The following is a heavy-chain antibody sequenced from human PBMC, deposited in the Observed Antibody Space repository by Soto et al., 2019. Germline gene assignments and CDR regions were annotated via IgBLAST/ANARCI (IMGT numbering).Heavy chain of an antibody. Sequence: SETLSLICTVSGGSISSYYWTWIRQPPGKGLEWIGYVYHTGSTIYNPSLKSRVSISVDSSKNQFSLMLASVTAADTAVYYCARMMTTMFDYWGQGALVTVSS. J-gene: IGHJ4*02. CDR1: GGSISSYY. D-gene: IGHD1-1*01. CDR2: VYHTGST. V-gene: IGHV4-59*08. CDR3: ARMMTTMFDY.